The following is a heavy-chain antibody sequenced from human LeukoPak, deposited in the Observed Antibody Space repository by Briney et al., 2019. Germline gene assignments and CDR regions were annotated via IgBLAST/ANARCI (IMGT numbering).Heavy chain of an antibody. J-gene: IGHJ3*02. V-gene: IGHV4-39*02. Sequence: SETLSLTCTVSGGSISSSSYYWGWIRQPPGKGLEWIGTVYYTGNIYYNPSLESRLTMSVDKSKNHFSLKMSSVTAADTAVYYCASPPYSFDSSGYYWPSAFEIWGQGIMVTVSS. CDR1: GGSISSSSYY. CDR2: VYYTGNI. CDR3: ASPPYSFDSSGYYWPSAFEI. D-gene: IGHD3-22*01.